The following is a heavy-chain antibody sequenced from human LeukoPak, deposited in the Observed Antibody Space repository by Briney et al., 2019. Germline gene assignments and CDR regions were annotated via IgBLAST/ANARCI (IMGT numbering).Heavy chain of an antibody. Sequence: GGSLRLSCTASGFTFSRSGMHWVRQAPGKGLEWVALISYDGSEKYYADAVKGRFTISRDNSKNTLYLQMNSLRAEDTAVYYCAKVGPQAVAVFFWFYFDFWGQGTLVTVSS. D-gene: IGHD6-19*01. J-gene: IGHJ4*02. V-gene: IGHV3-30*18. CDR2: ISYDGSEK. CDR3: AKVGPQAVAVFFWFYFDF. CDR1: GFTFSRSG.